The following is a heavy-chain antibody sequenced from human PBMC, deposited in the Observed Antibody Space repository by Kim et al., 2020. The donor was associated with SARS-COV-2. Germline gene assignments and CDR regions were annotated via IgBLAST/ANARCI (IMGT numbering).Heavy chain of an antibody. J-gene: IGHJ4*02. CDR2: IYYSGST. D-gene: IGHD5-18*01. CDR3: ARVGYSYGKSIDY. V-gene: IGHV4-31*03. Sequence: SETLSLTCTVSGGSISSGGYYWSWIRQHPGKGLEWIGYIYYSGSTYYNPSLKSRVTISVDTSKNQFSLKLSSVTAADTAVYYCARVGYSYGKSIDYWGQGTLVTVSS. CDR1: GGSISSGGYY.